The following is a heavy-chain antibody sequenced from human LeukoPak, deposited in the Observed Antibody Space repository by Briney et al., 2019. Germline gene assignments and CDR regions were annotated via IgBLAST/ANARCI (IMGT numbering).Heavy chain of an antibody. D-gene: IGHD4-23*01. CDR3: ARDWVVTPGAINYFDY. J-gene: IGHJ4*02. CDR1: GGTFSNHA. V-gene: IGHV1-18*01. CDR2: ISAYNGNT. Sequence: GASVKVSCKASGGTFSNHAVSWVRQAPGQGLEWMGWISAYNGNTNYAQKLQGRVTMTTDTSTSTAYMELRSLRSDDTAVYYCARDWVVTPGAINYFDYWGQGTLVTVSS.